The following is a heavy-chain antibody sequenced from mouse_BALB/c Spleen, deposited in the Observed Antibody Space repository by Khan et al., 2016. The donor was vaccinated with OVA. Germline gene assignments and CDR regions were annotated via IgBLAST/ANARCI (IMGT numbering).Heavy chain of an antibody. V-gene: IGHV9-3-1*01. CDR1: GYTFTNYG. Sequence: QIQLVQSGPELKKPGETVKISCKASGYTFTNYGMNWVKQAPGKGLKWMGWINTYTGQPTYADDFKGRFAFSLETSASTAYLQINTLKNADTATYFCARSNAYWYFDDWGAGTTVTVSS. J-gene: IGHJ1*01. CDR3: ARSNAYWYFDD. CDR2: INTYTGQP.